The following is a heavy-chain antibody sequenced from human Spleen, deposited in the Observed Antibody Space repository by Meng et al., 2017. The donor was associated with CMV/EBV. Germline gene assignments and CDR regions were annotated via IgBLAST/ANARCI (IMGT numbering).Heavy chain of an antibody. J-gene: IGHJ3*01. Sequence: GGSLRLSCAASGFTFSNYAMNWVRQPPGEGLEWVSIVYSGGGTTHYADSVKGRFTISRDDSKNTIFLQMHNLRAEDTAVYYCAREKNWNYAFDFWGQGTMVTVSS. CDR1: GFTFSNYA. V-gene: IGHV3-23*03. CDR2: VYSGGGTT. D-gene: IGHD1-7*01. CDR3: AREKNWNYAFDF.